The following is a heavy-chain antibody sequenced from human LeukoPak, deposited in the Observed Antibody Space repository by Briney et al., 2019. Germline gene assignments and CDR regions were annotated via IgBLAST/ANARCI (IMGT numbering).Heavy chain of an antibody. V-gene: IGHV1-69*05. CDR2: IIPIFGTA. CDR3: ARDSALGIAARRPRAPNDYYYYMDV. J-gene: IGHJ6*03. CDR1: GGTFSSYA. Sequence: SVKVSCKASGGTFSSYAISWVRQAPGQRLEWMGGIIPIFGTANYAQKFQGRVTITTDESTSTAYMELSSLRSEDTAVYYCARDSALGIAARRPRAPNDYYYYMDVWGKGTTVTVSS. D-gene: IGHD6-6*01.